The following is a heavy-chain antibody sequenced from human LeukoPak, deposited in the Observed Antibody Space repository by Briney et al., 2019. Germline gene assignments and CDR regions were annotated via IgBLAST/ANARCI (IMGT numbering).Heavy chain of an antibody. CDR3: ARDAESQDRAVAGSYFDY. Sequence: SVKVSCKASGGTFSSYAISWVRQAPGQGLEWMGGIIPIFGTANYAQKFQGRVTITADKSTSTAYMELSSLRSEDTAVYYCARDAESQDRAVAGSYFDYWGQGTLVTVSS. V-gene: IGHV1-69*06. J-gene: IGHJ4*02. CDR1: GGTFSSYA. CDR2: IIPIFGTA. D-gene: IGHD6-19*01.